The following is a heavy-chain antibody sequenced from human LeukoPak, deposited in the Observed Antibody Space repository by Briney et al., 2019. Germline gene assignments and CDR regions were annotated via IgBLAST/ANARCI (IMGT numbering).Heavy chain of an antibody. V-gene: IGHV4-39*01. CDR3: ARHGRGPRSPYSSSSAGFGY. J-gene: IGHJ4*02. Sequence: PSETLSLTCTVSGGSISSSSYYWGWIRQPPGKGLEWIGSIYYSGSTYYNPSLKSRVTISVDTSKNQFSLKLSSVTAADTAVYYCARHGRGPRSPYSSSSAGFGYWGQGTLVTVSS. CDR2: IYYSGST. D-gene: IGHD6-6*01. CDR1: GGSISSSSYY.